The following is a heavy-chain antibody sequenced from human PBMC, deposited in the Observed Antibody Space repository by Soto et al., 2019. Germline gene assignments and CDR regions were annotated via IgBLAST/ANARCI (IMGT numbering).Heavy chain of an antibody. CDR3: ARDGYSAGFDI. Sequence: EVQLVESGGGLVQPGGSLRLSCAASGFTFSSYYMSWVRQPPGKGLEWVANIKQDGSEKYYVDSVKGRFTISRDNAENSLSLQMNSLRDEDTAVYYCARDGYSAGFDIWGQGTMVTVSS. CDR2: IKQDGSEK. D-gene: IGHD5-18*01. J-gene: IGHJ3*02. CDR1: GFTFSSYY. V-gene: IGHV3-7*01.